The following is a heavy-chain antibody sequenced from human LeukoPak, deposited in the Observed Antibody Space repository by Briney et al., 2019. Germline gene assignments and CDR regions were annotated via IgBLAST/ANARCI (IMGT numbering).Heavy chain of an antibody. CDR2: ISSSGSTI. Sequence: GGSLRLSCAASGFTFSSYEMNWVRQAPGKGLEWVSYISSSGSTIYYADSVKGRFTISRDNAKNSLYLQMNSLRAEDTAVYYCARFESTSHAQDYWGQGTLVTVSS. CDR1: GFTFSSYE. D-gene: IGHD2-2*01. J-gene: IGHJ4*02. CDR3: ARFESTSHAQDY. V-gene: IGHV3-48*03.